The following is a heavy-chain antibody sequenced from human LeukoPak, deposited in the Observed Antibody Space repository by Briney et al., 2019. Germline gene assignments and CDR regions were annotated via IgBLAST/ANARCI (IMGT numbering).Heavy chain of an antibody. CDR1: GGSIGSSSYY. CDR2: IYYSGST. V-gene: IGHV4-39*01. D-gene: IGHD3-22*01. Sequence: SETLSLTCTVSGGSIGSSSYYWGWIRQPPGKGLEWIGSIYYSGSTYYNPSLKSRVTMSVDTSKNQFSLKLSSVTAADTAVYYCARQGYYYDSSGYYQAWDYWGQGTLVTVSS. CDR3: ARQGYYYDSSGYYQAWDY. J-gene: IGHJ4*02.